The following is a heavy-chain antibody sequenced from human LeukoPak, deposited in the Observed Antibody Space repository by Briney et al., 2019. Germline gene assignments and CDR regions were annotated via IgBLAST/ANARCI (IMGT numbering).Heavy chain of an antibody. CDR1: GFTFSSYW. CDR3: ARDKTGYSYGYFDY. Sequence: GGSLRLSXAAPGFTFSSYWMSWVRQAPGKGLEWVANIKQDGSEKYYVDSVKGRFTISRDNAKNSLYPQMNSLRAEDTAVYYCARDKTGYSYGYFDYWGQGTLVTVSS. CDR2: IKQDGSEK. J-gene: IGHJ4*02. V-gene: IGHV3-7*01. D-gene: IGHD5-18*01.